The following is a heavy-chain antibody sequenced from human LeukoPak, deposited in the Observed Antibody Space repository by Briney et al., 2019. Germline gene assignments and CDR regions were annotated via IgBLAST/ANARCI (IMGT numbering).Heavy chain of an antibody. CDR3: ASLSYYDFWSGYYGD. V-gene: IGHV3-11*01. J-gene: IGHJ4*02. Sequence: GGSLRLSCAASGFTFSDYYMSWIRQAPGKGLEWVSYISSSGSTYYADSVKGRFTISRDNSKNTLYLQMNSLRAEDTAVYYCASLSYYDFWSGYYGDWGQGTLVTVSS. CDR1: GFTFSDYY. CDR2: ISSSGST. D-gene: IGHD3-3*01.